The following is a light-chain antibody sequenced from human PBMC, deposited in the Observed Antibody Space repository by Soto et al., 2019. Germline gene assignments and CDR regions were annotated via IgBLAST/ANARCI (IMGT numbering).Light chain of an antibody. V-gene: IGLV2-14*01. CDR2: DVS. J-gene: IGLJ1*01. Sequence: QSVLTQPASVSGSPGQSITISCTGTSSDVGGYNYVSWYQQHPGKAPKLMIYDVSNRPSGVSNRFSGSKSGNTASLTISGPQAEDGADYYCSSYKCSTTPHVFGTGTEVTVL. CDR1: SSDVGGYNY. CDR3: SSYKCSTTPHV.